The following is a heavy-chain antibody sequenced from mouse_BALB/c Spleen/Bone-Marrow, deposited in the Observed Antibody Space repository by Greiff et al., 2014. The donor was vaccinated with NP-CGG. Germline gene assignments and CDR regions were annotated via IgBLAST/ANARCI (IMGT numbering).Heavy chain of an antibody. J-gene: IGHJ4*01. V-gene: IGHV2-9*02. CDR1: GFSLTNYG. Sequence: VQVVESGPGLVAPSQSLSITCTVSGFSLTNYGVHWVRQPPGKGLEWLGVIWADGSTNYNSALMSRLSISKDNSKSQVFFKMNSLQNVHNAMYYCARITTATGAMDYWGQGTSVTV. CDR2: IWADGST. CDR3: ARITTATGAMDY. D-gene: IGHD1-2*01.